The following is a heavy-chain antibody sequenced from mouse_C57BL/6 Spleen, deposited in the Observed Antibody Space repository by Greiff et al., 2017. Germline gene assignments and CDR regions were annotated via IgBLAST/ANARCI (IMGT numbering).Heavy chain of an antibody. D-gene: IGHD1-1*01. J-gene: IGHJ3*01. CDR1: GYAFTNYL. Sequence: VHLVESGAELVRPGTSVKVSCKASGYAFTNYLIEWVKQRPGQGLEWIGVINPGSGGTNYNEKFKGKATLTADKSSSTAYMQLSSLTSEDSAVYFCARSYYYGSGAYWGQGTLVTVSA. V-gene: IGHV1-54*01. CDR3: ARSYYYGSGAY. CDR2: INPGSGGT.